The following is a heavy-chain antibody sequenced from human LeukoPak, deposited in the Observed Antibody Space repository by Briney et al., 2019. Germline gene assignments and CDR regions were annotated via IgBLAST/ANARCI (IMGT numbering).Heavy chain of an antibody. J-gene: IGHJ6*02. D-gene: IGHD2-21*02. CDR1: EFTFSRYS. CDR2: ISSGGHNI. CDR3: ARHGDGFYYGMDV. Sequence: PWGSLRLSCAASEFTFSRYSMNWFRQAPGEGLEWVSSISSGGHNIFYGDSVKGRFTISRDNAKNSLFLQMNSLRVEDTGVYYCARHGDGFYYGMDVWGQGTTVTVSS. V-gene: IGHV3-21*01.